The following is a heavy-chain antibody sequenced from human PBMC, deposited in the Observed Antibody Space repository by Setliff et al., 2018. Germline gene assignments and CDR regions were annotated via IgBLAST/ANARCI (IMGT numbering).Heavy chain of an antibody. CDR1: GVSISSYY. J-gene: IGHJ6*02. D-gene: IGHD3-10*01. Sequence: SETLSLTCNVSGVSISSYYWSWIRQPPGKGLESIGYIQKSGGTNYNPALKSRVTISVDTSTNQFSLKLRSVTAADTAVYYCARLSWDGLRYHGLDVWGQGTTVTVSS. V-gene: IGHV4-59*01. CDR3: ARLSWDGLRYHGLDV. CDR2: IQKSGGT.